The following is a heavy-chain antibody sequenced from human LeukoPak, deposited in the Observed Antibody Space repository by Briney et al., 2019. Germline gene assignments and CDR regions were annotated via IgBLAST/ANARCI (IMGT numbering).Heavy chain of an antibody. CDR2: IIPIFGTA. V-gene: IGHV1-69*05. D-gene: IGHD7-27*01. CDR3: AREKTQSGVFDY. Sequence: SVKVSCKASGGTFSSYAISWVRQAPGQGLEWMGGIIPIFGTANYAQKFQGRVTMTRDTSISTAYMELSRLRSDDTAVYYCAREKTQSGVFDYWGQGTLVTVSS. J-gene: IGHJ4*02. CDR1: GGTFSSYA.